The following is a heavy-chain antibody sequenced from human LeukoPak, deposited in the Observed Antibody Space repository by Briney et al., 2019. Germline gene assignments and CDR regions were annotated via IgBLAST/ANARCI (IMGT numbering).Heavy chain of an antibody. D-gene: IGHD7-27*01. CDR2: ISSRSTYT. J-gene: IGHJ4*02. CDR3: AREGPRNYFDY. CDR1: GYIFSDYN. Sequence: GGSLRLSCAASGYIFSDYNINWIRQAPGKGLEWVSYISSRSTYTNYADSVKGRFTISRDNAKNSLYLQMSSLRAEDTAVYYCAREGPRNYFDYWGQGTLVTVSS. V-gene: IGHV3-11*05.